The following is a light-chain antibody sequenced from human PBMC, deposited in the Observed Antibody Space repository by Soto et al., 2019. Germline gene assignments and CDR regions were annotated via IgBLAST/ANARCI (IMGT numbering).Light chain of an antibody. J-gene: IGKJ5*01. V-gene: IGKV3-20*01. CDR2: GAS. CDR1: ESIRSNS. CDR3: QQYENSPIT. Sequence: ETVLTQSPGTLSLSPGETATLSCRASESIRSNSLAWYQQKPGQPPILLIYGASNRATDIPERFSGSGSGTDFTLTITRLESEDFAVYDCQQYENSPITFGQGTRLDIK.